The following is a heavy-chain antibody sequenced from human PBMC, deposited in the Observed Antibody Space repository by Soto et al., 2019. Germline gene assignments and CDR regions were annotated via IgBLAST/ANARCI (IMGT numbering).Heavy chain of an antibody. Sequence: QVQLVQSGAEVKKPGASVKVSCKASGYTFTSYGISWVRQAPGQGLEWMGWIRAYNGNTNHAQNLQGRVTMTTDTSTSTANMELRSLRSEDTAVYYCASSWFGESPRDYYYYGMDVWGQGTTVTVSS. D-gene: IGHD3-10*01. CDR2: IRAYNGNT. CDR3: ASSWFGESPRDYYYYGMDV. J-gene: IGHJ6*02. V-gene: IGHV1-18*01. CDR1: GYTFTSYG.